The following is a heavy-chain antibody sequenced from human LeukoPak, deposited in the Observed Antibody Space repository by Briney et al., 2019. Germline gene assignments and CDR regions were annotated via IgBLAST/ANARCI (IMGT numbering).Heavy chain of an antibody. V-gene: IGHV4-39*01. CDR2: IYCSGST. Sequence: SDTLSLTCTVSGGSISSSSYYWRWIRQPPGKGLEWIGSIYCSGSTYYNPYLKRRLTISVDTSQNQLPQKLSSATAADTAVYYCARHVGIAVATGRGQWFDPWGQGTLVTVSS. CDR3: ARHVGIAVATGRGQWFDP. CDR1: GGSISSSSYY. D-gene: IGHD6-13*01. J-gene: IGHJ5*02.